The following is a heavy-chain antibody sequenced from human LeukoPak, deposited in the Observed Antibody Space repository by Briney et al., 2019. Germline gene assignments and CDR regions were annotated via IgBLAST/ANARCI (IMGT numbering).Heavy chain of an antibody. CDR3: ASPRVAAGAFDI. V-gene: IGHV3-23*01. D-gene: IGHD2-15*01. Sequence: GGSLRLSCAASGFTFSSYAMSWVRQAPGKGLEWVSAISGSGDNTYYTDSVKGRFTISRDNSRYTLYLQMNSLRAEDTAVYYCASPRVAAGAFDIWGQGTMVTVSS. CDR2: ISGSGDNT. J-gene: IGHJ3*02. CDR1: GFTFSSYA.